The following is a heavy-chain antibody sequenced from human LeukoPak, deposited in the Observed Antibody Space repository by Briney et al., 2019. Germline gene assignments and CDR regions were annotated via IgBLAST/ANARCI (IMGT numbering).Heavy chain of an antibody. J-gene: IGHJ6*02. Sequence: GGSLRLSRAASGFTFTSYWMHWVRQAPGKGLVWVSRVNSDGSSTTYADSVKGRFTISRDNAKNTLYLQMNSLRAEDTAVYYCARGRYYGMDVWGQGTTVTVSS. CDR2: VNSDGSST. CDR3: ARGRYYGMDV. V-gene: IGHV3-74*01. CDR1: GFTFTSYW.